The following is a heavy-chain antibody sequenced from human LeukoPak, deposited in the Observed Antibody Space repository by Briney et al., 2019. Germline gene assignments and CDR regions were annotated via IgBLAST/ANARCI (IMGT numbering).Heavy chain of an antibody. CDR2: ISSSSSYI. CDR3: ARSLYDSSGLFEY. V-gene: IGHV3-21*01. J-gene: IGHJ4*02. D-gene: IGHD3-22*01. CDR1: GFTFSSYS. Sequence: GGSRRLSCAASGFTFSSYSMNWVRQAPGKGLEWVSSISSSSSYIYYADSVKGRFTISRDNAKNSLYLQMNSLRAEDTAVYYCARSLYDSSGLFEYWGQGTLVTVSS.